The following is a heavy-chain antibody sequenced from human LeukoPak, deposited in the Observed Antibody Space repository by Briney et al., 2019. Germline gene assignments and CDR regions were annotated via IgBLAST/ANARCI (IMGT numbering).Heavy chain of an antibody. CDR3: ATYYYGSGSYYNVFDY. CDR1: GGSISSSSYY. D-gene: IGHD3-10*01. V-gene: IGHV4-39*01. Sequence: SETLSLTCTVSGGSISSSSYYWGWIRQPPGKGLEWIGSIYHSGSTYYNPSLKSRVTISVDTSKNQFSLKLSSVTAADTAVYYCATYYYGSGSYYNVFDYWGQGTLVTVSS. J-gene: IGHJ4*02. CDR2: IYHSGST.